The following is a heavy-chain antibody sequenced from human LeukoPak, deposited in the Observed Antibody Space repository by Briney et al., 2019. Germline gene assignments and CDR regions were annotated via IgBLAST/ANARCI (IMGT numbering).Heavy chain of an antibody. J-gene: IGHJ6*02. Sequence: SVKVSCKASGYTFTSYGISWVRQAPGQGLEWMGWISAYNGNTNYAQKLQGRVTMTTDTSTSTAYMELRSLRSDDTAVYYCARHCSSWHYYYYYGMDVWGQGTTVTVSS. CDR3: ARHCSSWHYYYYYGMDV. V-gene: IGHV1-18*01. CDR1: GYTFTSYG. D-gene: IGHD6-13*01. CDR2: ISAYNGNT.